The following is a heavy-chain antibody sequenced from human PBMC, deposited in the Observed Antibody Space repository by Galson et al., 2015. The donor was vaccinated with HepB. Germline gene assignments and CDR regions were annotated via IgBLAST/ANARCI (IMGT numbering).Heavy chain of an antibody. V-gene: IGHV3-11*01. D-gene: IGHD7-27*01. CDR2: ISSSGSTM. J-gene: IGHJ3*02. CDR3: ASLSGDLGDAFDI. Sequence: SLRLSCAASGFTFSDYYMSRIRQAPGKGLEWVSHISSSGSTMYYADSVKGRFTISRDNAKNSLYLQMNSLRAEDTAVYYCASLSGDLGDAFDIWGQGTMVTVSS. CDR1: GFTFSDYY.